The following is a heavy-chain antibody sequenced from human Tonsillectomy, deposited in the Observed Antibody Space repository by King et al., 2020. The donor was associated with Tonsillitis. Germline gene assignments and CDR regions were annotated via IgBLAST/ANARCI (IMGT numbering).Heavy chain of an antibody. D-gene: IGHD1-7*01. V-gene: IGHV3-9*01. CDR2: ISWNSGSI. Sequence: VQLVQSGGGLVQPGRSLRLSCAASGFTFDDYAMHWVRQAPGKGLEWVSGISWNSGSIGYVDSVKGRFTISRDNAKNSLYLQMNSLRAEDTALYYCAKDISVGAGNSLYYYRIDVWGQGTTVTVSS. J-gene: IGHJ6*02. CDR1: GFTFDDYA. CDR3: AKDISVGAGNSLYYYRIDV.